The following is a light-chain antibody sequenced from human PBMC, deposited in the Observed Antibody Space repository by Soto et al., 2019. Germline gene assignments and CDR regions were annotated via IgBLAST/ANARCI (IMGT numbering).Light chain of an antibody. J-gene: IGKJ2*03. CDR1: QRISSN. CDR3: QQYNIWPPYS. Sequence: EIVMTQSPVTLSVSPGERATLYCKASQRISSNLAWYQQKPGQPPSLLIYGASTRATGTPARFSGSGSGTEFTLTISGLQSEDFALYYCQQYNIWPPYSFGQGTKLEIK. V-gene: IGKV3-15*01. CDR2: GAS.